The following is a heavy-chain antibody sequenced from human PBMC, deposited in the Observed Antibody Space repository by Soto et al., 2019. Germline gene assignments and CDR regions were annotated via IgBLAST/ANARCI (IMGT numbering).Heavy chain of an antibody. J-gene: IGHJ4*02. CDR2: FDPEDGET. CDR3: ATDFGVPAANYCFDY. V-gene: IGHV1-24*01. D-gene: IGHD2-2*01. CDR1: GYTLTELS. Sequence: ASVKVSCKVSGYTLTELSMHWVRQAPGKGLEWMGGFDPEDGETIYAQKFQGRVTMTEDTSTDTAYMELSSLRSEDTAVYYCATDFGVPAANYCFDYWGQGTLVTVSS.